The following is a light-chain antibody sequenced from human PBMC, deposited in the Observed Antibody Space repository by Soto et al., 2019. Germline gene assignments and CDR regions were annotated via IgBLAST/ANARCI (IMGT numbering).Light chain of an antibody. CDR3: SSYAGSNNLI. CDR1: SSNIGNNY. CDR2: RNN. V-gene: IGLV1-47*01. J-gene: IGLJ2*01. Sequence: QSVLTQPPSASGTPGQRVTISCSGSSSNIGNNYVYWYQQLSGTAPKLLIYRNNQRPSGVPDRFSGSKSGTSASLAISGLRSEDEADYYCSSYAGSNNLIFGGGTKLTVL.